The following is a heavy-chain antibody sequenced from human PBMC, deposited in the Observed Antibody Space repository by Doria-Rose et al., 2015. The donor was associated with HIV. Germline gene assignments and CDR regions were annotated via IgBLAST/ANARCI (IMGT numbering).Heavy chain of an antibody. Sequence: QITLKESGPVLVKPTETLTLTCTVSGVSLSSPGMGVSWIRQPPGKALEWLANIFSDDERSYKTSLKSRLTISMGTSKSQMVHTMTDMDPVDTATYYCARIKSSRWYHKYYFDFWGQGTLVIVSA. V-gene: IGHV2-26*01. D-gene: IGHD6-13*01. CDR1: GVSLSSPGMG. J-gene: IGHJ4*02. CDR3: ARIKSSRWYHKYYFDF. CDR2: IFSDDER.